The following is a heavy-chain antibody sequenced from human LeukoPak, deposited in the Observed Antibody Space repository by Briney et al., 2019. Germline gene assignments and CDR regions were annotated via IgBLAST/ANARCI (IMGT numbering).Heavy chain of an antibody. Sequence: PPETLSLTCTVSGGSISSITYYWAWIRQPPGKGLEWIGSIYYNGSTYYKSSLKSRVTISVDTSKNQFSLKVTSVTAADTAVYYCARCDPYPTNPPDYWGQGTLVTVSS. V-gene: IGHV4-39*01. D-gene: IGHD5-24*01. CDR3: ARCDPYPTNPPDY. J-gene: IGHJ4*02. CDR1: GGSISSITYY. CDR2: IYYNGST.